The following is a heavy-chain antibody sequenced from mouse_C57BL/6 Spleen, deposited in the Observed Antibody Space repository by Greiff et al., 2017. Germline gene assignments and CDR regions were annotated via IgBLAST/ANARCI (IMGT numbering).Heavy chain of an antibody. Sequence: EVQLQQSGAELVRPGASVKLSCTASGFNIKDDYMHWVKQRPEQGLEWIGWLDPENGDTEYASKFQGKATITADTSSNTAYLQLSSLTSEDTAVYDCTTGGLRPPGYWGQGTTLTVSS. CDR3: TTGGLRPPGY. CDR2: LDPENGDT. D-gene: IGHD3-2*02. CDR1: GFNIKDDY. J-gene: IGHJ2*01. V-gene: IGHV14-4*01.